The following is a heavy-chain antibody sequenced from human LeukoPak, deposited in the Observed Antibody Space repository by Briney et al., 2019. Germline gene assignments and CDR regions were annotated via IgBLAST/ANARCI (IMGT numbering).Heavy chain of an antibody. CDR2: IYYSGST. CDR1: GGSISRHY. Sequence: SETLSLTCTVSGGSISRHYWSWIRQPPGKGLEWIGYIYYSGSTNYNPSLKSRVTISVDTSKNQFSLKLSSVTAADTAVYYCARGRIEWLRFYLDYWGQGTLVTVSS. V-gene: IGHV4-59*11. D-gene: IGHD5-12*01. CDR3: ARGRIEWLRFYLDY. J-gene: IGHJ4*02.